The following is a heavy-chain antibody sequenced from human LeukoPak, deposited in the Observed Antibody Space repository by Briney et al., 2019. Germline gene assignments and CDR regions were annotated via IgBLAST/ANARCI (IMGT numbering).Heavy chain of an antibody. Sequence: GGSLRLSCAASGFSFTTYWMGWVRQAPGKGLEWVAFISYDGSYKYYADSVKGRFTISRDNSKNTLYLQMNSLRSEDTAVYYCARSFSSSSGEDYWGQGTLVTVSS. CDR1: GFSFTTYW. V-gene: IGHV3-30*03. D-gene: IGHD6-19*01. CDR3: ARSFSSSSGEDY. J-gene: IGHJ4*02. CDR2: ISYDGSYK.